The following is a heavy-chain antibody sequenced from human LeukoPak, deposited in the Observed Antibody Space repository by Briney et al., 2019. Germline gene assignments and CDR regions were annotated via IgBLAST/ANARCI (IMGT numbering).Heavy chain of an antibody. CDR3: ASLCGGDCYRAQDAFDI. CDR2: IYYSGST. Sequence: PSETLSLTCTVSGGSISSYYWSWIRQPPAKGLEWIGYIYYSGSTNYNPSLKSRVTISVDTSKNQFSLKLSSVTAADTAVYYCASLCGGDCYRAQDAFDIWGQGTMVTVSS. CDR1: GGSISSYY. D-gene: IGHD2-21*01. J-gene: IGHJ3*02. V-gene: IGHV4-59*01.